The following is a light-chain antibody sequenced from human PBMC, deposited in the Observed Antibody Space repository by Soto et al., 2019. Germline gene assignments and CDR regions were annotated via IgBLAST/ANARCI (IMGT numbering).Light chain of an antibody. CDR3: QQYNNWTPYT. CDR1: QTIANN. J-gene: IGKJ2*01. Sequence: ETVMTQSPATLSVSPGERATLSCRASQTIANNLAWYQQRPGQAPRLLIYGASTRATGIPARFSGSGSGTEFTLTISGLQSEDFAIYYYQQYNNWTPYTFGQGTKLEIK. CDR2: GAS. V-gene: IGKV3-15*01.